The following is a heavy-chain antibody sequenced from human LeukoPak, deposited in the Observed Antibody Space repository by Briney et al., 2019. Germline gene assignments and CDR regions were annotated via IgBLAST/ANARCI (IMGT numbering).Heavy chain of an antibody. Sequence: GESLKISCKGSGYSFTSYWISWVRQMPGKGLEWMGRIDPSDSYTNYSPSFQGHVTISADKSISTAYLQWSSLKASDTAMYYCARRNTYYYGSGSYFGPSDAFDIWGQGTMVTVSS. CDR3: ARRNTYYYGSGSYFGPSDAFDI. CDR1: GYSFTSYW. CDR2: IDPSDSYT. D-gene: IGHD3-10*01. J-gene: IGHJ3*02. V-gene: IGHV5-10-1*01.